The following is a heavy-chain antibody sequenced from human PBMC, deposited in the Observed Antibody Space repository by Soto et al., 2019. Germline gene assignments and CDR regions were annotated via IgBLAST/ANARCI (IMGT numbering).Heavy chain of an antibody. CDR2: IYYDGST. Sequence: PSETLSLTCTVSGGSINSNNYYWAWIRQPPGKGLAWIASIYYDGSTYYNPSLKSRVTTSIDTPKNQFSLRLRSVTAADTAIYYCAKVVVAATRHTDFDSWGQGTLVTVSS. CDR1: GGSINSNNYY. D-gene: IGHD2-15*01. J-gene: IGHJ4*02. V-gene: IGHV4-39*01. CDR3: AKVVVAATRHTDFDS.